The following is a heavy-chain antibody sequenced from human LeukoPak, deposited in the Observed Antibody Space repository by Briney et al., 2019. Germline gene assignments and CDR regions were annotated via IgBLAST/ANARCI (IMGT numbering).Heavy chain of an antibody. J-gene: IGHJ5*02. CDR3: AREGTAMVTRTSPTGFDP. Sequence: ASVKVSCKASGYTFTPYNMHWVRQAPGQRLEWMGWINTVNGDTVYSQKFQGRVTITRDTSASTAYMELSSLRSEDTAVYYCAREGTAMVTRTSPTGFDPWGQGTLVTVSS. D-gene: IGHD5-18*01. V-gene: IGHV1-3*04. CDR1: GYTFTPYN. CDR2: INTVNGDT.